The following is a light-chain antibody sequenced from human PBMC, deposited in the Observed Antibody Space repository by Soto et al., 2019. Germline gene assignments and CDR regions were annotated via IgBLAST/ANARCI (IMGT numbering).Light chain of an antibody. CDR1: QTINSW. V-gene: IGKV1-5*03. CDR2: KAS. J-gene: IGKJ1*01. CDR3: QQYDKYAWT. Sequence: DIQMTQSPSTLSASVGDRVTITCRASQTINSWLAWYQQKPGKAPKVLIYKASTLESGVPSRFSGSGSGTEFTLTISSLQPDDFATYYCQQYDKYAWTFGQGTKVDI.